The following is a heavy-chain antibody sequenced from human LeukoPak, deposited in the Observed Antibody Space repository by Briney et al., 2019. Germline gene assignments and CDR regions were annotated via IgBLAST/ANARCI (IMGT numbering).Heavy chain of an antibody. D-gene: IGHD2-2*01. CDR3: AREVRGYCSSTSCPPRGMDV. Sequence: SVKVSCKASGGTFSSYAIGWVRQAPGQGLEWMGRIIPIFGIANYAQKFQGRVTITADKSTSTAYMELSSLRSEDTAVYYCAREVRGYCSSTSCPPRGMDVWGQGTTVTVSS. J-gene: IGHJ6*02. CDR2: IIPIFGIA. CDR1: GGTFSSYA. V-gene: IGHV1-69*04.